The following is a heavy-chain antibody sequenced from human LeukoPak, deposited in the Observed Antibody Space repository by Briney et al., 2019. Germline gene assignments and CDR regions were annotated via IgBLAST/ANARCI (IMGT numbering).Heavy chain of an antibody. CDR1: GDSVSSSKYY. CDR2: IYYGGHT. D-gene: IGHD5-12*01. CDR3: ARLTRRSGNYFAY. J-gene: IGHJ4*02. V-gene: IGHV4-61*01. Sequence: SETLSLTCAVSGDSVSSSKYYGSWIRQPPGKGLEWIGYIYYGGHTNYNPSLQSRVTISVDTSKSQFSLKLSSLTAADTAVYYCARLTRRSGNYFAYCGQGTLVTVSS.